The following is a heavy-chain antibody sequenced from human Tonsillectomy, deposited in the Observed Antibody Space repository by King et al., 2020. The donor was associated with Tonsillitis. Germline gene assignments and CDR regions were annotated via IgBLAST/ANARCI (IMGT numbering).Heavy chain of an antibody. J-gene: IGHJ4*02. CDR3: ARYVSGSFDY. CDR1: GGSIRTSDQY. Sequence: QMQLQESGPGVVKPSETLSLTCTVSGGSIRTSDQYWAWIRQPPGKGLEWIVYMYNSGTIFYNPSLKSRITISGGTSENRFSLKLRSVTAADTAVYFCARYVSGSFDYWGQGALVTVSS. V-gene: IGHV4-39*01. CDR2: MYNSGTI. D-gene: IGHD1-26*01.